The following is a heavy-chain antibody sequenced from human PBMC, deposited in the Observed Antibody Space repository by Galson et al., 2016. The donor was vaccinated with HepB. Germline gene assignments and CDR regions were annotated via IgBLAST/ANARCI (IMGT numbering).Heavy chain of an antibody. D-gene: IGHD1-1*01. CDR3: ARDRAYTWPEVHMFYDYGMDV. V-gene: IGHV1-18*04. CDR1: GYTFPDYG. Sequence: SVKVSCKASGYTFPDYGVTWVRQAPGQGLEWMGWISVKNGNTKYTQKLQGRVTMTTDTSTSTAYMELRSLRSDDTAIYYCARDRAYTWPEVHMFYDYGMDVGGQGTTVTVSS. J-gene: IGHJ6*02. CDR2: ISVKNGNT.